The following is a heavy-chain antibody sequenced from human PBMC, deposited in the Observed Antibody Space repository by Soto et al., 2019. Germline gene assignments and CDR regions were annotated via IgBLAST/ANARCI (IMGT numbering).Heavy chain of an antibody. CDR1: GFTFSSYS. CDR2: ISSSSSYI. CDR3: ARFKTTVTTNYYYYMDV. V-gene: IGHV3-21*01. Sequence: GGSLRLSCAASGFTFSSYSMNWVRQAPGKGLEWVSSISSSSSYIYYADSVKGRFTISRDNAKNSLYLQMNSLRAEDTAVYYCARFKTTVTTNYYYYMDVWGKGTTVTVSS. J-gene: IGHJ6*03. D-gene: IGHD4-17*01.